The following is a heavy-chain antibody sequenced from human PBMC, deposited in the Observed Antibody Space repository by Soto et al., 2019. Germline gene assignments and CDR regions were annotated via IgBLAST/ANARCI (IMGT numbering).Heavy chain of an antibody. D-gene: IGHD3-22*01. J-gene: IGHJ4*02. CDR3: ARTSGYYLLDY. V-gene: IGHV1-3*01. CDR1: GYTFISYA. CDR2: INAGNGNT. Sequence: ASVKVSFKASGYTFISYAMHWVRQAPGQRLEWMGWINAGNGNTKYSQKFRGRVTITRDTSASTAYMGLNSLRSEDTAVDYCARTSGYYLLDYWGQGALVTVSS.